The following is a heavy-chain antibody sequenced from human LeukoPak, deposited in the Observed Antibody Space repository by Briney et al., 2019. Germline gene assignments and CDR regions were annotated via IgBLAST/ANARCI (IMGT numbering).Heavy chain of an antibody. V-gene: IGHV3-9*01. CDR3: AKSPAVAGTGYFDY. CDR1: GFTFDDYA. D-gene: IGHD6-19*01. Sequence: PGRSLRLSCAASGFTFDDYAMHWVRTAPGKGLEWVSGISWNSGSIGYADSVKGRFTISRDNAKNSLYLQMNSLRAEDTALYYCAKSPAVAGTGYFDYWGQGTLVTVSS. J-gene: IGHJ4*02. CDR2: ISWNSGSI.